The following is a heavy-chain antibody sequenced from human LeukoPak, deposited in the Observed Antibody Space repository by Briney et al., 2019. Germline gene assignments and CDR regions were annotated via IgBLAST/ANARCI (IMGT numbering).Heavy chain of an antibody. J-gene: IGHJ4*02. CDR3: ARARAHLKYYYDSSGYYYFDY. Sequence: PSETLSLTCAVDGGSFSGYYWSWIRQPPGKGLEWIGEINHSGSTNYNPSLKSRVTISVDTSKNQFSLKLNSVTAADTAVYYCARARAHLKYYYDSSGYYYFDYWGQGTLVTVSS. D-gene: IGHD3-22*01. CDR2: INHSGST. CDR1: GGSFSGYY. V-gene: IGHV4-34*01.